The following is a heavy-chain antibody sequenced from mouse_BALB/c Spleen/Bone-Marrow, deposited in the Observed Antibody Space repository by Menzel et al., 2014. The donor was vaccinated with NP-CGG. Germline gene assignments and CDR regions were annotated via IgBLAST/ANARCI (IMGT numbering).Heavy chain of an antibody. D-gene: IGHD1-1*01. CDR1: GFSLTSYG. V-gene: IGHV2-9*02. CDR3: ARGSYYEGAMDY. CDR2: IWAGGST. Sequence: VKLEESGPGLVAPSQSLSIICTVSGFSLTSYGVHWVRQPPGKVLEWLGVIWAGGSTNYNSALMSRLSISKDNSKSQVFLKMNSLQTDDTAMYYCARGSYYEGAMDYWGQGTSVTVSS. J-gene: IGHJ4*01.